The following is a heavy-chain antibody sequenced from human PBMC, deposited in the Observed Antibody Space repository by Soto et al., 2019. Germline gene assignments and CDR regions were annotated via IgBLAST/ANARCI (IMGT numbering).Heavy chain of an antibody. V-gene: IGHV4-39*01. CDR2: IYYSGST. J-gene: IGHJ4*02. Sequence: SETLSLTCTVSGGSISSSSSYWGWIRQSPGKGLEWIGSIYYSGSTYYNPSLKSRVTISVDTSKNQFSLKLSSVTAADTAVYYCAPSLFFSYDSEARYFDYWGKGTLFTV. CDR1: GGSISSSSSY. D-gene: IGHD3-22*01. CDR3: APSLFFSYDSEARYFDY.